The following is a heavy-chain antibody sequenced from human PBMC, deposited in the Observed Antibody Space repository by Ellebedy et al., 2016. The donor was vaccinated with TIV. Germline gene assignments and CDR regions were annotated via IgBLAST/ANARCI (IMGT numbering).Heavy chain of an antibody. V-gene: IGHV3-21*05. CDR1: GFTFSSYG. Sequence: GGSLRLXXAASGFTFSSYGMHWVRQAPGKGLEWVSYISSSSSYTNYADSVKGRFTISRDNAKNSLYLQMNSLRAEDTAVYYCARELGLLWFGGDAFDIWGQGTMVTVSS. CDR3: ARELGLLWFGGDAFDI. J-gene: IGHJ3*02. CDR2: ISSSSSYT. D-gene: IGHD3-10*01.